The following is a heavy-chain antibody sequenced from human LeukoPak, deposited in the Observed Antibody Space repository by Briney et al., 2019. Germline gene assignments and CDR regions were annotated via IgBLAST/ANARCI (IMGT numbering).Heavy chain of an antibody. CDR3: AKSASGWYNFDY. V-gene: IGHV1-46*01. CDR1: GYTFTSHY. Sequence: GASVKVSCKASGYTFTSHYMHWVRQAPGQGLEWMGIINPSGGSTSYAQKFQGRVTMTRDTSTSTVYMELSSLRAEDTAVYYCAKSASGWYNFDYWGQGTLVTVSS. D-gene: IGHD6-19*01. CDR2: INPSGGST. J-gene: IGHJ4*02.